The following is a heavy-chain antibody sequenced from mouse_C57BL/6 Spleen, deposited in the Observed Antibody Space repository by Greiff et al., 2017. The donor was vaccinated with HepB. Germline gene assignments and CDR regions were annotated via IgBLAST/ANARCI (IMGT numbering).Heavy chain of an antibody. V-gene: IGHV5-17*01. CDR3: GGGSMDY. J-gene: IGHJ4*01. CDR1: GFTFSDYG. Sequence: VQLQQSGGGLVKPGGSLKLSCAASGFTFSDYGMHWVRQAPEKGLEWVAYISSGSSTIYYADTVKGRFTISRDNAKNTLFLQMTSLRSEDTAMYYCGGGSMDYWGQGTSVTVSS. CDR2: ISSGSSTI.